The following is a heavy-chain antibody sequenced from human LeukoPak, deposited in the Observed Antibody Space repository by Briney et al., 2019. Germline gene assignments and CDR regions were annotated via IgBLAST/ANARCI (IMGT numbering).Heavy chain of an antibody. CDR2: INPSGGST. CDR3: AREGVEYSSSPCYRFDP. D-gene: IGHD6-6*01. J-gene: IGHJ5*02. CDR1: GYTFTSYY. Sequence: ASVKVSCKASGYTFTSYYMHWVRQAPGQGLEWMGIINPSGGSTSYAQKFQGRVTMTRDTSTSTVYMELSSLRSEDTAVHYCAREGVEYSSSPCYRFDPWGQGTLVTVSS. V-gene: IGHV1-46*01.